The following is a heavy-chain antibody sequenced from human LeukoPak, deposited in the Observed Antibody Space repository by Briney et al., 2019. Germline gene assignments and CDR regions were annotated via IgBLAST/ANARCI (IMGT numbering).Heavy chain of an antibody. J-gene: IGHJ4*02. CDR2: INPSGGST. CDR1: GYTFTSYY. D-gene: IGHD5-18*01. CDR3: ARGYGPTNFDY. Sequence: ASVKVSCKASGYTFTSYYMHWVRQAPGQGLEWMGIINPSGGSTSYAQKFQGRVTMTRNTSISTAYMELSSLRSEDTAVYYCARGYGPTNFDYWGQGTLVTVSS. V-gene: IGHV1-46*01.